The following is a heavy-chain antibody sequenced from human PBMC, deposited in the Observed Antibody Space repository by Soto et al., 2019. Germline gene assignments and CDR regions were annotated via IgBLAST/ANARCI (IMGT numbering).Heavy chain of an antibody. J-gene: IGHJ3*02. CDR1: GFMFTRST. CDR3: ARVGTGSSTPLDI. D-gene: IGHD3-9*01. Sequence: GGSLRLSCVASGFMFTRSTMNWVRQAPGKGLEWVSSITSASDYIFYADSVNRRFTISRDNAKNSLYLQMNSLRAEDTAVYYCARVGTGSSTPLDIWGQGTMVTVSS. V-gene: IGHV3-21*01. CDR2: ITSASDYI.